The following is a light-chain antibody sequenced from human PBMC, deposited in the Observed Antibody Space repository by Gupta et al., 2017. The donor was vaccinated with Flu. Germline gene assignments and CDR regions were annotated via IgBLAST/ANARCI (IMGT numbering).Light chain of an antibody. J-gene: IGLJ2*01. CDR3: QAWDSSSAPVV. CDR2: QDS. CDR1: ELGDKY. Sequence: SSALPQPPSVSVSPGQTASITCSGDELGDKYVCWYQQMPGQSPVMVIFQDSKRPSGIPERFSGSNSGTTATLTISGTQAGDEADYYCQAWDSSSAPVVFGGGTKLTVL. V-gene: IGLV3-1*01.